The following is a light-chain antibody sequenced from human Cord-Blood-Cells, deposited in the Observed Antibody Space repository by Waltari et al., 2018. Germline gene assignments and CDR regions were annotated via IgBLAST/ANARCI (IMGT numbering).Light chain of an antibody. CDR1: RRHSSYA. V-gene: IGLV4-69*01. CDR2: LNSDGSH. CDR3: QTWGTGIHVV. J-gene: IGLJ2*01. Sequence: QLVLTQSPSASASLGASVKLTCTLSRRHSSYAIAWPQQQPEKGPRYLMKLNSDGSHSQGDGIPDRFSGSSAGAERYLTISSLQSEDEADYYCQTWGTGIHVVFGGGTKLTVL.